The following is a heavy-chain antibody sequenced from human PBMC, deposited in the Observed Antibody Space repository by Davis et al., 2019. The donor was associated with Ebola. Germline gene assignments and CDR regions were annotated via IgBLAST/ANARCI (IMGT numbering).Heavy chain of an antibody. J-gene: IGHJ4*02. CDR3: ARDSFILTGYHRGYFDY. D-gene: IGHD3-9*01. CDR2: INAGNGNT. CDR1: GYTFTSYA. V-gene: IGHV1-3*01. Sequence: ASVKVSCKASGYTFTSYAMHWVRQAPGQRLEWMGWINAGNGNTKYSQKFQGRVTITRDTSASTAYMELSSLRSDDTAVYYCARDSFILTGYHRGYFDYWGQGTLVTVSS.